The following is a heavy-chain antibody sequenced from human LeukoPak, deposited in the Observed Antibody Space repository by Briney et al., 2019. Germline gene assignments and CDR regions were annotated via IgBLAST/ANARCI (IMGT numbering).Heavy chain of an antibody. CDR1: GGSISSYY. Sequence: PSETLSLTCTVSGGSISSYYWSWIRQPAGKGLEWIGRIYTTGSTNSNPSLKSRVTMSIDTSKNQFSLKLSSVTAADTAVYYCARVTGYMIEDYFDYWGQGTLVTVSS. D-gene: IGHD3-22*01. V-gene: IGHV4-4*07. J-gene: IGHJ4*02. CDR3: ARVTGYMIEDYFDY. CDR2: IYTTGST.